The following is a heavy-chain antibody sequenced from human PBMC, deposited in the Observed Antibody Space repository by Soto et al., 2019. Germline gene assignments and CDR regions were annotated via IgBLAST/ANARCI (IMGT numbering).Heavy chain of an antibody. J-gene: IGHJ4*02. CDR2: ITASGGST. CDR3: AKDLQGGIADHFDY. V-gene: IGHV3-23*01. D-gene: IGHD1-20*01. Sequence: EVQLLESGGGLVQPGGSLRLSCAASGFAFSTYGMTWVRQAPGKGLAWVSAITASGGSTYYADSVKGRFTISRDNSKNTLYLQMNSLRVADTAVYYCAKDLQGGIADHFDYCGQGTLVTVSS. CDR1: GFAFSTYG.